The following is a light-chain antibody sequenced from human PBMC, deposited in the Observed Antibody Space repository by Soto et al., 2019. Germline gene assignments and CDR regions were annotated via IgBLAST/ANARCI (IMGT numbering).Light chain of an antibody. Sequence: AIRITQPPSSLSASTGDSVTITCRASQGISSYLAWYHQKPGKAPRLLIYAASTLQSGVPSRFSGSGSGTDSTLTISSLQSEDFPGYYCQQYNNWPLTFGGGTKV. CDR1: QGISSY. CDR2: AAS. J-gene: IGKJ4*01. V-gene: IGKV1-8*01. CDR3: QQYNNWPLT.